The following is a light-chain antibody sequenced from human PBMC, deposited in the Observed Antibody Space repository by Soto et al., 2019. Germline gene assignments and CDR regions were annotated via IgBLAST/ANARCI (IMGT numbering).Light chain of an antibody. CDR2: AAS. Sequence: EIVFTPSPGTLSLSPGEVATLSCWASQSVTSNLAWYQQKRGQAPRLLIYAASTRATGIPDRFSGSGSGTDFTLTISRLEPEDFAVYYCQQYDSSGTFGQGTKVDIK. CDR3: QQYDSSGT. V-gene: IGKV3-20*01. CDR1: QSVTSN. J-gene: IGKJ1*01.